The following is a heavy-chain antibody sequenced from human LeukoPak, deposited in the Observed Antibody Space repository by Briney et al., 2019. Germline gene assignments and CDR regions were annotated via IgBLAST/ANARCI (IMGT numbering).Heavy chain of an antibody. CDR3: ARSRVVATPGPS. D-gene: IGHD3-22*01. V-gene: IGHV3-30*03. CDR1: GFTFSSYS. CDR2: ISFDGKNK. J-gene: IGHJ4*02. Sequence: GGSLRLSCAASGFTFSSYSMNWVRQAPGKGLEWVAVISFDGKNKNYADSVKGRFSISRDNSKNTLYLQMNSLRAEDTAVYYCARSRVVATPGPSWGQGTLVTVSS.